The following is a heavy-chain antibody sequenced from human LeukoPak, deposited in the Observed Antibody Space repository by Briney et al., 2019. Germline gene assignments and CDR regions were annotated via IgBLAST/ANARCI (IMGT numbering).Heavy chain of an antibody. D-gene: IGHD5-18*01. CDR1: GFIFSRSV. CDR2: IPYDGSNE. V-gene: IGHV3-30*04. CDR3: AKDRGREESYGLDY. Sequence: GGSLRLSCAASGFIFSRSVMHWVRQAPGKGLEWVALIPYDGSNEYYADSVKGRFTISRDNSKNTLYLQMSTLRAEDTAVYYCAKDRGREESYGLDYWGQGTLVTVSS. J-gene: IGHJ4*02.